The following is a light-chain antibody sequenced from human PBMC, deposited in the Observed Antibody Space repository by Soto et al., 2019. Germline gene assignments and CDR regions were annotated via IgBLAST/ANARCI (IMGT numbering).Light chain of an antibody. CDR3: QQLNSYPIT. J-gene: IGKJ5*01. CDR1: QTISTW. V-gene: IGKV1-5*01. Sequence: DIQVTQSPSTLSASIGDRVTMTCRASQTISTWLAWYQQKPGQAPKLLIHDASSLKSGVPSRFSGSGSGTDFTLTISSLQPEDFATYYCQQLNSYPITFGQGTRREIK. CDR2: DAS.